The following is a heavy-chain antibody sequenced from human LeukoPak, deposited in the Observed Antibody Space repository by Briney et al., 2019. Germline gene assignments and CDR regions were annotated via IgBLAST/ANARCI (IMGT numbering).Heavy chain of an antibody. CDR3: ATGGRRGYSYEVRDQPKDTASTDFDY. J-gene: IGHJ4*02. Sequence: QPGGSLRLSCAASGFTFRNYWMHWVRQAPGKGLVWVARIKNDGSTTTYADSVKGRFTISRHNSKNTLYLQMNSLRAEDTAVYYCATGGRRGYSYEVRDQPKDTASTDFDYWGQGTLVTVSS. D-gene: IGHD5-18*01. CDR2: IKNDGSTT. CDR1: GFTFRNYW. V-gene: IGHV3-74*01.